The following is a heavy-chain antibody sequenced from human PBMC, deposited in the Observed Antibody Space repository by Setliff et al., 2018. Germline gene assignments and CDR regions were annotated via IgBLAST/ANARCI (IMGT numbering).Heavy chain of an antibody. CDR1: GYSISSGYY. Sequence: SETLSLTCAVSGYSISSGYYWGWIRQPPGKGLEWIGSIYHSGSTYYNPSLKSRVTISVDTSKNQFSLKLSSVTAADSAVYYCARSAGYSSSWYNYYYGMDVWGQGTTVTVSS. V-gene: IGHV4-38-2*01. CDR3: ARSAGYSSSWYNYYYGMDV. J-gene: IGHJ6*02. CDR2: IYHSGST. D-gene: IGHD6-13*01.